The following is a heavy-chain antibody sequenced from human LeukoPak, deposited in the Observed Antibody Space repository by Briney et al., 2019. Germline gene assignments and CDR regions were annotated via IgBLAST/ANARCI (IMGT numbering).Heavy chain of an antibody. Sequence: SETLSLTCTVSGGSISSYYWSWIRQPPGEGLEWIGYIYYSGSTNYNPSLKSRVTISVDTSKNQFSLKLSSVTAADTAVYYCARLLTVGALDYWGQGTLVTVSS. V-gene: IGHV4-59*08. CDR3: ARLLTVGALDY. J-gene: IGHJ4*02. CDR1: GGSISSYY. CDR2: IYYSGST. D-gene: IGHD1-26*01.